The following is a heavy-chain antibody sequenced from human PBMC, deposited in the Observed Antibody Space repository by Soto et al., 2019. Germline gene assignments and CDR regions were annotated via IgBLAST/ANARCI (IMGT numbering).Heavy chain of an antibody. V-gene: IGHV1-18*01. CDR3: ARGRYGDY. CDR2: ISAHNGNT. D-gene: IGHD1-1*01. J-gene: IGHJ4*02. CDR1: GYTFTSYG. Sequence: QVHLVQSGAEVKKPGASVKVSCKASGYTFTSYGITWVRQAPGQGLEWMGWISAHNGNTDYAQKLQDRVIVTRDTSTGTAYMELRSRRSDDTAVYYCARGRYGDYWGQGALVTVSS.